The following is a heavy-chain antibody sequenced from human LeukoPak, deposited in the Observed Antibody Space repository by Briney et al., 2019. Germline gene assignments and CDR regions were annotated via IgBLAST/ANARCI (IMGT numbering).Heavy chain of an antibody. CDR3: ARSPYTYGSLFYLDH. CDR2: INPSGGST. D-gene: IGHD5-18*01. Sequence: ASVKVSCKASGYTFTYYYIHWVRQAPGQGLEWMGMINPSGGSTNCAQKFQGRVTLTSDTSTNTVYMDLSSLRSEDTAVYYCARSPYTYGSLFYLDHWGQGTLVTVSS. CDR1: GYTFTYYY. V-gene: IGHV1-46*01. J-gene: IGHJ4*02.